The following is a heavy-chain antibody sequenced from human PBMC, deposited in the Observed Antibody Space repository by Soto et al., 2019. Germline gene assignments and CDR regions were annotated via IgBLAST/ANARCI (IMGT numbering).Heavy chain of an antibody. J-gene: IGHJ5*02. CDR2: IIPILGIA. V-gene: IGHV1-69*02. Sequence: GASVKVSCKASGGTFSSYTISWVRQAPGQGLEWMGRIIPILGIANYAQKFQGRVTITADKSTSTAYMELSSLRSEDTAVYYCASNHIVATHDDNWFDPWGQGTLVTVSS. D-gene: IGHD5-12*01. CDR1: GGTFSSYT. CDR3: ASNHIVATHDDNWFDP.